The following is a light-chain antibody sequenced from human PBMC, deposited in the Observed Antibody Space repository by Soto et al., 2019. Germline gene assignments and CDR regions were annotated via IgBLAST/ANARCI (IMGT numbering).Light chain of an antibody. Sequence: EIVLTQSPATLSLSPGERATLSCRASQSVNNYLAWYQQKPGQAPRLLIYDASNRATGIPARFSGTGSGTDFTLTFSRLAPEDFAVYYCQQRYDWPLTFGGGTKVEIK. CDR3: QQRYDWPLT. CDR2: DAS. J-gene: IGKJ4*01. V-gene: IGKV3-11*01. CDR1: QSVNNY.